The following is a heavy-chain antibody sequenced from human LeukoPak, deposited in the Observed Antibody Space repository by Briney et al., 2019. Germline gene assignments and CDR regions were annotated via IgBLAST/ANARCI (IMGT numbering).Heavy chain of an antibody. D-gene: IGHD1-26*01. J-gene: IGHJ5*02. V-gene: IGHV4-59*08. CDR3: AKSRPGGSYRRNWFDP. CDR1: GDSMSGYY. Sequence: SETLSLTCSVSGDSMSGYYWGLIREPPGKGLEWIGYIYYSGTTTYNPSLRSRLTISIDTSENQFSLKLTSVTAADTALYYCAKSRPGGSYRRNWFDPWGQGTLVTVSS. CDR2: IYYSGTT.